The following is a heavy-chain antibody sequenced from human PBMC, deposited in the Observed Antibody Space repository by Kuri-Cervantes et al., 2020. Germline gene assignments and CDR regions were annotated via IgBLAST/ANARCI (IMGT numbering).Heavy chain of an antibody. D-gene: IGHD4-17*01. CDR3: ARDRDYGDYDEYYYYGMDV. J-gene: IGHJ6*02. CDR1: GFTFSSYS. CDR2: ISSSSSTI. Sequence: GGSLRLSCAASGFTFSSYSMNWVRQAPGKGLEWVSYISSSSSTIYYADSVKGRFTISRDNSKNTLYLQMNSLRAEDTAVYYCARDRDYGDYDEYYYYGMDVWGQGTTVTVSS. V-gene: IGHV3-48*01.